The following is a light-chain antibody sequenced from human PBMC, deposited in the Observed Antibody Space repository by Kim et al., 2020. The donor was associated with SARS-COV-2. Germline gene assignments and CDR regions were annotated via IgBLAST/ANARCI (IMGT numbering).Light chain of an antibody. Sequence: SYELTQPPSVSVSPGQTASITCSGDKLGDKYACWYQQKPGQSPVLVIYQDSKRPSGIPERFSGSNSGNTATLTISGTQAMDEADYYCQAWDISIVVFGGGTQLTVL. J-gene: IGLJ2*01. V-gene: IGLV3-1*01. CDR1: KLGDKY. CDR2: QDS. CDR3: QAWDISIVV.